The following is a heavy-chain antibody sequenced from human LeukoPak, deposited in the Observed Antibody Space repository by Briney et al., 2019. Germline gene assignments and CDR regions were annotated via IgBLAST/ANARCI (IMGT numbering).Heavy chain of an antibody. V-gene: IGHV1-2*02. D-gene: IGHD2-15*01. CDR1: GYTFTSYY. J-gene: IGHJ4*02. CDR3: GRGTIAVVAADLRTDQ. Sequence: GASVKVSCKASGYTFTSYYIHWLRQAPGQGFEWMGWSDPYSGATKYEHFQGRVTMTTDTSISTAYMELTRLTSDDTAVYYCGRGTIAVVAADLRTDQWGQGTLVIVSS. CDR2: SDPYSGAT.